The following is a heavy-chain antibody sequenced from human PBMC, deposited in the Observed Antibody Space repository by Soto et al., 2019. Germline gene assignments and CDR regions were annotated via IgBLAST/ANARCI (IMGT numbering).Heavy chain of an antibody. J-gene: IGHJ4*02. V-gene: IGHV4-30-2*01. CDR3: ARATFFRKGYYAATDYYFFDY. CDR1: GGSISSGTCS. CDR2: IDYTGGT. D-gene: IGHD2-15*01. Sequence: SETLSLTCAVSGGSISSGTCSWAWIRQPPGKGLEFIGSIDYTGGTYYNPSLKSRVTISLDRSTNQFSRNRSSVAAADTAMYYCARATFFRKGYYAATDYYFFDYWGQGTLVTVSS.